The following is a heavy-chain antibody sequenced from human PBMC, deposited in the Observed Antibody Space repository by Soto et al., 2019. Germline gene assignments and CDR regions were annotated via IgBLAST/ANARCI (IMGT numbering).Heavy chain of an antibody. CDR1: GFTFSTYS. CDR3: ARELESYSGSGYPPAY. J-gene: IGHJ4*02. D-gene: IGHD3-10*01. Sequence: EVQLVESGGGLVKPGGSLRLSCAASGFTFSTYSMNWVRQAPGKGLEWVSSISSSGSYIYYADSVKGRFTISRDNAKNSLYLQMNSLRAEDTAVYYCARELESYSGSGYPPAYWGQGALVTVSS. CDR2: ISSSGSYI. V-gene: IGHV3-21*01.